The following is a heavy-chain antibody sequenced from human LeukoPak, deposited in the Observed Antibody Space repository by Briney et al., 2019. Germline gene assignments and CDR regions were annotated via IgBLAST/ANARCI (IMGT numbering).Heavy chain of an antibody. Sequence: PGGSLRLSCAASGFTFSSYAMHWARQAPGKGLEWVAVISYDGSNKYYADSVKGRFTISRDNSKNTLYLQMNSLRAEDTAVYYCARDDSPSHDYGDYSISGYYGMDVWGQGTTVTVSS. CDR3: ARDDSPSHDYGDYSISGYYGMDV. CDR1: GFTFSSYA. V-gene: IGHV3-30-3*01. CDR2: ISYDGSNK. D-gene: IGHD4-17*01. J-gene: IGHJ6*02.